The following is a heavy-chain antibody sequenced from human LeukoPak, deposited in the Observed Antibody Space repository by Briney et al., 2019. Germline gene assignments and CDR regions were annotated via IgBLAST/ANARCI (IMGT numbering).Heavy chain of an antibody. V-gene: IGHV1-2*02. D-gene: IGHD2/OR15-2a*01. CDR2: IGPHSTFT. CDR1: GFTFTDHY. CDR3: VREGEGPLSKDFDY. J-gene: IGHJ4*02. Sequence: ASMKVSCKSSGFTFTDHYIHWVRQGPGQGLEWMGYIGPHSTFTSSPQEFQGRVTMTKDASMSTAYMELTRLTSDDTAVYYCVREGEGPLSKDFDYWGQGTLVTVSS.